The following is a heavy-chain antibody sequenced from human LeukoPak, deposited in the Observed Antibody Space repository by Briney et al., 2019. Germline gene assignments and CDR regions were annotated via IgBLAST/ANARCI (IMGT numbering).Heavy chain of an antibody. D-gene: IGHD2-15*01. CDR2: INHSGST. J-gene: IGHJ3*02. CDR1: GGSFSGYY. V-gene: IGHV4-34*01. CDR3: ARGVVVAATDI. Sequence: PSETLSLTCAVHGGSFSGYYWSWIRQPPGKGLEWIGEINHSGSTNYNPSLKSRVTISVDTSKNQFSLKLSSVTAADTAVYYCARGVVVAATDIWGQGTMVTVSS.